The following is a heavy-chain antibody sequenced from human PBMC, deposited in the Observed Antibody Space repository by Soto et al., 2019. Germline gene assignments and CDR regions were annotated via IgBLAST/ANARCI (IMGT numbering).Heavy chain of an antibody. J-gene: IGHJ4*02. CDR2: ISRSDKST. Sequence: GGSLRLSCAASGFSFSSYAMSWVRQSPGKGLEWVSSISRSDKSTYSADNVRGRFTISRDNSKNTLYLQMYSLRAVVTAVYYCAIDAKILDWLPTSYYYDFWGRGALVTVSS. CDR3: AIDAKILDWLPTSYYYDF. D-gene: IGHD3-9*01. CDR1: GFSFSSYA. V-gene: IGHV3-23*01.